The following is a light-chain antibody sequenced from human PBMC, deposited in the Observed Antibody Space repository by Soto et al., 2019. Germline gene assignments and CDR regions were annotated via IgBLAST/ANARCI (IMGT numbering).Light chain of an antibody. CDR1: SSDVGGYNY. J-gene: IGLJ2*01. Sequence: QSALTQPPSAPGSPGQSVTISCTGTSSDVGGYNYVSWYQQHPGKAPKLMIYEVSKRPSGVPDRFSGSKSGNTASLTVSGLQAEDEADYYCSSYAGSTNVVFGGGTTVTVL. CDR2: EVS. V-gene: IGLV2-8*01. CDR3: SSYAGSTNVV.